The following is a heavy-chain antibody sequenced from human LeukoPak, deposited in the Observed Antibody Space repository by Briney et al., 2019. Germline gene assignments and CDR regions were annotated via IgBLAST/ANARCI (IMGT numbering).Heavy chain of an antibody. J-gene: IGHJ1*01. CDR2: INPSGGST. CDR3: ARGSCGGDCPMSRGYFQH. V-gene: IGHV1-46*01. D-gene: IGHD2-21*02. CDR1: GYTFASYY. Sequence: ASVKVSCKASGYTFASYYMHWVRQAPGQGLEWMGIINPSGGSTSYAQKFQGRVTMTRDTSTSTVYMELSSLRSEDTAVYYCARGSCGGDCPMSRGYFQHWGQGTPVTVSS.